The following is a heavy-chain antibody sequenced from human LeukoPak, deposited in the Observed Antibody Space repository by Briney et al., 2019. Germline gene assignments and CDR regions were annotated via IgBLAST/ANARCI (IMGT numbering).Heavy chain of an antibody. CDR1: GFTFSSYS. CDR2: ISGSGGST. D-gene: IGHD2-15*01. CDR3: ARVRDCGGGSCFSYLDY. V-gene: IGHV3-23*01. Sequence: GGSLRPSCASPGFTFSSYSLGWGRPGPGKGLEWVSAISGSGGSTYYADSVKGRFTISRDNAKNTLYLQMNTLRAEDTAVYYCARVRDCGGGSCFSYLDYWGQGTLVTVSS. J-gene: IGHJ4*02.